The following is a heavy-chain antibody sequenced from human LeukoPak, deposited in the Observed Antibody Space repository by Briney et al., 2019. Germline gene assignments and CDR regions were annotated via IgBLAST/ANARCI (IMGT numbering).Heavy chain of an antibody. CDR2: IYYNESS. J-gene: IGHJ4*02. Sequence: SETLSLTCSVSGGSISHSSYYWGWIRQPPGKGLEWIGSIYYNESSSYYPSPKSRVPISVDTSKNQFSLGLSSVTAADTAVYYCARHMVRGVIISDFWGQGILVTVSS. CDR3: ARHMVRGVIISDF. V-gene: IGHV4-39*01. D-gene: IGHD3-10*01. CDR1: GGSISHSSYY.